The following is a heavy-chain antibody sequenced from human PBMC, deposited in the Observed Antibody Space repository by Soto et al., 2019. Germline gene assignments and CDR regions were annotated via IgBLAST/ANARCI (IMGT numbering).Heavy chain of an antibody. V-gene: IGHV4-31*11. J-gene: IGHJ4*02. CDR2: IYYSGST. Sequence: SSETLSLTCAVYGGSFSGYYWSWIRQHPGKGLEWIGYIYYSGSTYYNPSLKSRVTISVDTSKNQFSLKLSSVTAADTAAYYCARVGYYYDSSGYYFHASAGYFDYWGQGTLVTVSS. CDR3: ARVGYYYDSSGYYFHASAGYFDY. D-gene: IGHD3-22*01. CDR1: GGSFSGYY.